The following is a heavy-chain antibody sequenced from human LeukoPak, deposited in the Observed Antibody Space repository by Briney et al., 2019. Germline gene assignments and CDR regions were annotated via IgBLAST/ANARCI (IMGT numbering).Heavy chain of an antibody. CDR2: ISGSGGST. V-gene: IGHV3-23*01. D-gene: IGHD6-19*01. CDR3: AKIPYSSGWYDY. CDR1: GFTFSSYW. Sequence: GGSLRLSCAASGFTFSSYWMSWVRQAPGKGLEWVSAISGSGGSTYYADSVKGRFTISRDNSKNTLYLQMNSLRAEDTAVYYCAKIPYSSGWYDYWGQGTLVTVSS. J-gene: IGHJ4*02.